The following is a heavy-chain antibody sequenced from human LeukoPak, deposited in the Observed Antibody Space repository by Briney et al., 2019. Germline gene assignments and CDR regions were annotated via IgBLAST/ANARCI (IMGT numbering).Heavy chain of an antibody. D-gene: IGHD3-22*01. J-gene: IGHJ2*01. CDR1: GFTFSSYA. CDR2: ISGSGGST. V-gene: IGHV3-23*01. Sequence: GGSLRLSCAASGFTFSSYAMSWVRQAPGKGLEWVSAISGSGGSTYYADSVKGRFTISRDNSKNTLYLQMNSLRAEDTAVYYCAKLESNPNMYYDSSGYYEGYFDLWGRGTLVIVSS. CDR3: AKLESNPNMYYDSSGYYEGYFDL.